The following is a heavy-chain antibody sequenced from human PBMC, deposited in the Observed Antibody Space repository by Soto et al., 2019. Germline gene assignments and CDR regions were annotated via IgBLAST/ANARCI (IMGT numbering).Heavy chain of an antibody. V-gene: IGHV3-48*01. D-gene: IGHD2-15*01. CDR2: ISSSSTTK. J-gene: IGHJ5*02. CDR3: TRDGCSGSNCLTWFDH. Sequence: EVQLVESGGGLVQPGGSLRLSCAASGFTFSSYSMNWVRQAPGKGLEWVSYISSSSTTKYYADSVKGRFTISRDNANNALSLQMNSLRADDTAVYNWTRDGCSGSNCLTWFDHMGQGTLVTVSS. CDR1: GFTFSSYS.